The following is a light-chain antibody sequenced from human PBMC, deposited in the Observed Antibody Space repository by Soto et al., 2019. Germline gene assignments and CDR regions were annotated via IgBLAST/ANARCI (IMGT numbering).Light chain of an antibody. CDR3: HQFGSSPLAFT. Sequence: ESMLTQSPGTLSLSPGERATLSCRASQSVSTRYLAWYQQKPGQAPRLLIYGASIRAAGIPDRFSGSGSATDFTLTISRLEPEDFAVYYWHQFGSSPLAFTFGQGTKLEI. CDR2: GAS. CDR1: QSVSTRY. J-gene: IGKJ2*01. V-gene: IGKV3-20*01.